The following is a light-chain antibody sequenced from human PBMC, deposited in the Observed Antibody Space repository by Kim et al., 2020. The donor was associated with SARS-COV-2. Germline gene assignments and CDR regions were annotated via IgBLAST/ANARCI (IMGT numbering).Light chain of an antibody. V-gene: IGKV3-15*01. CDR1: HNISRN. Sequence: EIVMTQSPATLSVSPGERATLSCRASHNISRNLDWYQQKPGQAPRLLIYNASTRTTGIPARFSGGGSGTEFTLTISSLQSEDFAVYYSQKYNNWPPSWTFGEGTKVDIK. CDR2: NAS. J-gene: IGKJ1*01. CDR3: QKYNNWPPSWT.